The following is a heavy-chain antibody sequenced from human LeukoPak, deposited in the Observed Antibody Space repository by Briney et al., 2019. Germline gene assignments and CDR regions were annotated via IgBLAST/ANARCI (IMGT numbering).Heavy chain of an antibody. J-gene: IGHJ4*02. CDR1: GVTFSSYW. D-gene: IGHD3-3*01. CDR3: ARIERTSYYDFWSGYYTCFYFDY. Sequence: PWGSLRLSCAASGVTFSSYWMSWVRQAPGQGLEWVANINQDGSGKYYVDSVKGRFTISRDNAKNSLYLQMNSLRAEDTAVYYCARIERTSYYDFWSGYYTCFYFDYWGQGTLVTVSS. CDR2: INQDGSGK. V-gene: IGHV3-7*01.